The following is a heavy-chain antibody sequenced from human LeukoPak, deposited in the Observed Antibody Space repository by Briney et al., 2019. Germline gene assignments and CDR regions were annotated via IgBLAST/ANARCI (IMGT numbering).Heavy chain of an antibody. V-gene: IGHV4-39*07. J-gene: IGHJ4*02. CDR2: IYYSGST. CDR1: GGSISSSHYY. Sequence: SETLSLTCTVSGGSISSSHYYWDWIRQPPGRGLEWIGTIYYSGSTYYNPSLKSRVTISVDTSKNQFSLKLTSVTAADTAVYYCARRRPHYYFDYWGQGTLVTVSS. CDR3: ARRRPHYYFDY.